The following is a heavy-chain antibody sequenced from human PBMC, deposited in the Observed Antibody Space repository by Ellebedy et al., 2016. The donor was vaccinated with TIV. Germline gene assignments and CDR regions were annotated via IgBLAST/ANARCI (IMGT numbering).Heavy chain of an antibody. CDR2: IKEDGSRT. CDR3: ATGARSEGGY. J-gene: IGHJ4*02. Sequence: GESLKISCAASGFTFSNVWMNWVRQAPGKGLEWVANIKEDGSRTSYVDSVRGRFTISRDNAKNSLYLQMNSLRAEDTAVYYCATGARSEGGYWGQGTLVTVSS. CDR1: GFTFSNVW. V-gene: IGHV3-7*01. D-gene: IGHD2-15*01.